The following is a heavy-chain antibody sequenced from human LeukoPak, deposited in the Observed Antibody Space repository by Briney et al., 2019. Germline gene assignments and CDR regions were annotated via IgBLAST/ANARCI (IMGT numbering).Heavy chain of an antibody. D-gene: IGHD5-12*01. V-gene: IGHV4-59*01. Sequence: SETLSLTCSVSGGSISRYYWTWIRQPPGKRLEWIGYIYYIGSTNYHPSLKSRVTISVDTSKNQFSLNLTSVTAADTAVYYCARVTGATIDYWGQGTLVTVSS. CDR3: ARVTGATIDY. J-gene: IGHJ4*02. CDR2: IYYIGST. CDR1: GGSISRYY.